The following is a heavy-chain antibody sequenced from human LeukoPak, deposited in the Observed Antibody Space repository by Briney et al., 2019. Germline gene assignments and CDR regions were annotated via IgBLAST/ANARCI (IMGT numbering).Heavy chain of an antibody. Sequence: SETLSLTCTVSGASVSSASYWTWIRQPPGKGVEWIAHIYNGVNTNYNPSLKSRVTISVDTSKNQFSLRLNSVTAAGTAVYYCARSRAFNSGAFDPWGQGSLVTVSS. CDR3: ARSRAFNSGAFDP. D-gene: IGHD1-26*01. J-gene: IGHJ5*02. CDR2: IYNGVNT. CDR1: GASVSSASY. V-gene: IGHV4-61*01.